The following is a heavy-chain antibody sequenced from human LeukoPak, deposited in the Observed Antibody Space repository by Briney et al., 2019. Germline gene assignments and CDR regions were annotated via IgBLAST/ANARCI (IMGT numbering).Heavy chain of an antibody. Sequence: GGSLRLSCTASGFTFGGYAISWFRQAPGKGLEWVGFIRSKAYGGTTEYAASVKGRFTISRDDSKNTLYLQMNSLKTEDTAVYYCTTAPDYYDSSGYYSSTYYYYYMDVWGKGTTVTVSS. CDR2: IRSKAYGGTT. CDR3: TTAPDYYDSSGYYSSTYYYYYMDV. CDR1: GFTFGGYA. J-gene: IGHJ6*03. D-gene: IGHD3-22*01. V-gene: IGHV3-49*03.